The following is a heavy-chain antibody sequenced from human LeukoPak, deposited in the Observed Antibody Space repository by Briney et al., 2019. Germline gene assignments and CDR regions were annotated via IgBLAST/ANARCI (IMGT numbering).Heavy chain of an antibody. V-gene: IGHV1-69*13. J-gene: IGHJ6*03. CDR1: GGTFRSYA. CDR3: ARVHSSSWYDYYYMDV. CDR2: IIPIFGTT. D-gene: IGHD6-13*01. Sequence: ASVKVSCKASGGTFRSYAISWVRQAPGQGLEWMGGIIPIFGTTNYAQKFQGRATITADESTSTAYMELSSLRSEDTAVYYCARVHSSSWYDYYYMDVWGKGTTVTISS.